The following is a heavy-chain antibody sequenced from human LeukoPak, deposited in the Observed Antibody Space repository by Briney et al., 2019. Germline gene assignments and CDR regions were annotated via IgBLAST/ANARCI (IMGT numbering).Heavy chain of an antibody. D-gene: IGHD4-17*01. J-gene: IGHJ4*02. CDR1: GGSISSYY. CDR3: ARGGNYGDYDGYFDY. Sequence: PSETLSLTCTVSGGSISSYYWSWIRQPPGKGLEWIGYIYYSGGTNYNPSLRSRVTISVDTSKNQFSLKLSSVTAADTAVYYCARGGNYGDYDGYFDYWGQGTLVTVSS. V-gene: IGHV4-59*08. CDR2: IYYSGGT.